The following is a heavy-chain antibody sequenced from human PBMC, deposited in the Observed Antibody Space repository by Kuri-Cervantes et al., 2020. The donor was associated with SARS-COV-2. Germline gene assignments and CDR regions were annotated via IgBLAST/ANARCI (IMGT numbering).Heavy chain of an antibody. CDR1: GFTFSSYA. CDR3: ASSLVDYFDY. V-gene: IGHV3-30-3*01. J-gene: IGHJ4*02. Sequence: GGSLRLSCAASGFTFSSYAMSWVRQAPGKGLEWVAVISYDGSNKYYADSVKGRFTISRDNSKSTLYLQMNSLRAEDTAVYYCASSLVDYFDYWGQGTLVTVSS. CDR2: ISYDGSNK. D-gene: IGHD1-26*01.